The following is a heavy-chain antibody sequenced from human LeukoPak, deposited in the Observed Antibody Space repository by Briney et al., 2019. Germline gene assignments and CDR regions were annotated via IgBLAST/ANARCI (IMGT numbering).Heavy chain of an antibody. Sequence: TSETLSLTCTVPGGSVSSGSYYWSWIRQPPGKGLEWIGYIYYSGSTNYNPSLKSRVTISVDTSKNQFSLKLSSVTAADTAVYYCARDGRDTAMVTKGFDYWGQGTLVTVSS. V-gene: IGHV4-61*01. CDR2: IYYSGST. D-gene: IGHD5-18*01. CDR1: GGSVSSGSYY. CDR3: ARDGRDTAMVTKGFDY. J-gene: IGHJ4*02.